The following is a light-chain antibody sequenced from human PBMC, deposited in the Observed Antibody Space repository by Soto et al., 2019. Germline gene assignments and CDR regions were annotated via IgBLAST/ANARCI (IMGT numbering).Light chain of an antibody. J-gene: IGKJ4*01. V-gene: IGKV3-11*01. CDR3: QQRSNWPLT. CDR2: DAS. Sequence: EIVFTQSPATLSLSPGERATLSCRASQSVSSYLAWYQQKPGQAPRLLIYDASNRATGIPARFSGSGSGTDFTLTIRSLEPEDFAVYYCQQRSNWPLTFGGGTKVDIK. CDR1: QSVSSY.